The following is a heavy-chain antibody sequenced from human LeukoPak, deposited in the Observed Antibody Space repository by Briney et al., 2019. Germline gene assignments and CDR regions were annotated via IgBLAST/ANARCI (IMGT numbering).Heavy chain of an antibody. D-gene: IGHD6-6*01. J-gene: IGHJ6*02. Sequence: GGSLRLSCAASGFTFSSYAMHWVRQAPGKGLEWVAVISYDGSNKYYADSVKGRFTISRDNSKNTLYLQMNSLRAEDTAVYYCARDGIECSSRWDYYYGMDVWGQGTTVTVSS. CDR1: GFTFSSYA. V-gene: IGHV3-30-3*01. CDR3: ARDGIECSSRWDYYYGMDV. CDR2: ISYDGSNK.